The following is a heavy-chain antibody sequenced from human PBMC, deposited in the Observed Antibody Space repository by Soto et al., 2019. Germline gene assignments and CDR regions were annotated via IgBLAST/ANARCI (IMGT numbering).Heavy chain of an antibody. CDR1: GYTFTSYG. CDR2: ISAYNGNT. CDR3: ARYYYASSGYFFYYYYYGMDV. V-gene: IGHV1-18*04. J-gene: IGHJ6*02. Sequence: ASVKVSCKASGYTFTSYGISWLPQAPGHGLEWMGWISAYNGNTNYAQKLQGRVTMTTDTSTSTAYMELRSLRSDDTAVYYCARYYYASSGYFFYYYYYGMDVWGRGTTVAVSS. D-gene: IGHD3-22*01.